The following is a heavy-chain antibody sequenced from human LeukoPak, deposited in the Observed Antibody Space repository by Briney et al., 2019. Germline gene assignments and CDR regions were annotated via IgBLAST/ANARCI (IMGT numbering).Heavy chain of an antibody. CDR3: ARDYIGSSSGFDY. CDR2: VIIIFSTA. Sequence: SVTLSCKASGGTFSIYAISWVRHAPGQGLELVGGVIIIFSTANYAQKLQGRVTITTDESTSTAYMELSSLRSEDTAVYYCARDYIGSSSGFDYWGQGTLVTVSS. V-gene: IGHV1-69*05. J-gene: IGHJ4*02. D-gene: IGHD6-6*01. CDR1: GGTFSIYA.